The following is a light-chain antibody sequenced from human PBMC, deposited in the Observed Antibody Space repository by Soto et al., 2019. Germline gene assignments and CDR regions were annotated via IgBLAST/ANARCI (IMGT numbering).Light chain of an antibody. J-gene: IGKJ5*01. V-gene: IGKV4-1*01. Sequence: IVMTQSPDSLAVSLGERATINCKSSQTVLYSSNNKNYLAWYQQKPGQPPKLLIYWASTRESGVPDRFSGSGSETDFTLTISSLQAEDVAVYYCQQYSSTPITFGQGTRLEIK. CDR1: QTVLYSSNNKNY. CDR3: QQYSSTPIT. CDR2: WAS.